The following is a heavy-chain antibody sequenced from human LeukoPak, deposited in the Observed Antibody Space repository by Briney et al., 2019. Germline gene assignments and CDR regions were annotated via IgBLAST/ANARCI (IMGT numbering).Heavy chain of an antibody. V-gene: IGHV1-46*01. CDR3: ARDQTPIYDFWSQGSPGYFDY. Sequence: ASVEVSCKASGYTFTSYYMHWVRQAPGQGLEWMGIINPSGGSTSYAQKFQGRVTMTRDTSTSTVYMELSSLRSEDTAVYYCARDQTPIYDFWSQGSPGYFDYWGQGTLVTVSS. J-gene: IGHJ4*02. CDR2: INPSGGST. D-gene: IGHD3-3*01. CDR1: GYTFTSYY.